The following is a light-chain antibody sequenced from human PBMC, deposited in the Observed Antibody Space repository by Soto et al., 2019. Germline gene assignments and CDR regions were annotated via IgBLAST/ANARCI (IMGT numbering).Light chain of an antibody. CDR2: YAS. J-gene: IGKJ4*01. CDR1: QSVSSY. CDR3: HQRGNWPLT. V-gene: IGKV3-11*01. Sequence: EIVLTQSPATLSLSPGERATLSCRASQSVSSYLAWYQQKPGQAPRLLISYASNRATGIPARFSGSGSGTDFTLTISSLEPEDFAVYYCHQRGNWPLTFGGGTKVEIK.